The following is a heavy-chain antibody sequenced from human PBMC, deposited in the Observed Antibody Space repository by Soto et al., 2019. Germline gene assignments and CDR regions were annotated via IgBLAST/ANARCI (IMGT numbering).Heavy chain of an antibody. Sequence: LETLSLTCTVSGGSISSYYLSWIRQPPGKGLEWIGYIYYSGSTNYNPSLKSRVTISVDTSKNQFSLKLSSVTAADTAVYYCARHGSRLLWFGELSDFDYWGQGTLVTVSS. V-gene: IGHV4-59*08. CDR3: ARHGSRLLWFGELSDFDY. D-gene: IGHD3-10*01. CDR2: IYYSGST. J-gene: IGHJ4*02. CDR1: GGSISSYY.